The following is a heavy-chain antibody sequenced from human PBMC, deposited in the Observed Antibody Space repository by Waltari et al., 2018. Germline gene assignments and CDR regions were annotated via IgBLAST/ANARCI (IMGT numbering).Heavy chain of an antibody. CDR1: GGTFSSHA. D-gene: IGHD5-12*01. J-gene: IGHJ6*02. Sequence: QVELVGSGAGVTKAESAAQVSCKCSGGTFSSHAVSWVRQARGQGCEWMGGICPIFGTANYAQKYKGRVTITADESTSTAYMVLSSLRSEDTAVYSCATRDGYNKSYYYGMDVWGQGTTVTVSS. CDR2: ICPIFGTA. V-gene: IGHV1-69*13. CDR3: ATRDGYNKSYYYGMDV.